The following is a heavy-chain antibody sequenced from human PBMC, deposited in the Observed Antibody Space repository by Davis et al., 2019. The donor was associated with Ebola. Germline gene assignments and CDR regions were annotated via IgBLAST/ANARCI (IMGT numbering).Heavy chain of an antibody. V-gene: IGHV4-59*01. J-gene: IGHJ3*02. CDR3: ARYTCSGGSCYGTDAFDI. D-gene: IGHD2-15*01. CDR1: GGSISSYY. Sequence: PSETLSLTCTVSGGSISSYYWSWIRQPPGKGLEWIGYIYYSGSTNYNPSLKSRVTISVDTSKNQFSLKLSSVTAADTAVYYCARYTCSGGSCYGTDAFDIWGQGTMVTVSS. CDR2: IYYSGST.